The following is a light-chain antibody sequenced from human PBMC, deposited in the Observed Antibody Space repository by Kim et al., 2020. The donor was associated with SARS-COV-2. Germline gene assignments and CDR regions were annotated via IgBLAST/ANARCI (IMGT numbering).Light chain of an antibody. CDR2: SHN. CDR1: SSNIGIKT. Sequence: GQRVTISCSGSSSNIGIKTVNWFQHLRGTAPKLLIYSHNHRASGVPDRFSGSKSGTSASLAISGLQSEDEADYYCATWDDSLNGWVFGGGTQLTVL. V-gene: IGLV1-44*01. J-gene: IGLJ3*02. CDR3: ATWDDSLNGWV.